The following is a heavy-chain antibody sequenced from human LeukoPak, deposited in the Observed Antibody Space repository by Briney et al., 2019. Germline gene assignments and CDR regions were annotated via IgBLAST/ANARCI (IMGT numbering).Heavy chain of an antibody. J-gene: IGHJ5*02. CDR2: INAGNGNT. Sequence: GSVKVSCKASGYTFTSYAMHWVRQAPGQRLEWMGWINAGNGNTKYSQKFQGRVTITSDTSASTAYMELSSLRSEDTAVYYCARDQLLWFGEPLGWFDPWGQGTLVTVSS. CDR3: ARDQLLWFGEPLGWFDP. V-gene: IGHV1-3*01. CDR1: GYTFTSYA. D-gene: IGHD3-10*01.